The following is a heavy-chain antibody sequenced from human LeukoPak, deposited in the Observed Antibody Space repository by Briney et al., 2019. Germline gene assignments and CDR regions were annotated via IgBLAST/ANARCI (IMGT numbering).Heavy chain of an antibody. Sequence: GGSLRLSCAASGFTFSSYLMSWVRQAPGKGLEWVANIKQDGSEKYYVDSVKGRFTISRDNAKNSLYLQMNSLRAEDTAVYYCARGGYSGYDFDYWGQGTLVTVSS. CDR1: GFTFSSYL. D-gene: IGHD5-12*01. V-gene: IGHV3-7*03. CDR3: ARGGYSGYDFDY. J-gene: IGHJ4*02. CDR2: IKQDGSEK.